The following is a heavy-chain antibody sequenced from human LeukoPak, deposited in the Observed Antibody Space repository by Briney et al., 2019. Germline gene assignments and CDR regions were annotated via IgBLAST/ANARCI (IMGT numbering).Heavy chain of an antibody. Sequence: GGSLRLSCAASGFTFSDYYMSWIRQAPGKGLEWVSYISSSGSTIYYADSVKGRFTISRDNAKNSLYLQMNSLRAEDTAVYYCARDYPSGVVPAAIAYYYGSGRHFDYWGQGTLVTVSS. CDR3: ARDYPSGVVPAAIAYYYGSGRHFDY. D-gene: IGHD3-10*01. CDR2: ISSSGSTI. CDR1: GFTFSDYY. J-gene: IGHJ4*02. V-gene: IGHV3-11*04.